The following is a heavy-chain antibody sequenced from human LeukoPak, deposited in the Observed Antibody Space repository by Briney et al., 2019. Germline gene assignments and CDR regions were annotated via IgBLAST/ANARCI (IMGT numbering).Heavy chain of an antibody. J-gene: IGHJ3*02. Sequence: GSLRLSCAASGFTFSSYAMSWVRQAPGKGLEWVSGISGSGISTYYADSVKGRFTISRDNSKNTLYLQMNSLRVEDTAVYYCAKSWNYYGSSGDDALDIWGQGTMVTVSS. CDR2: ISGSGIST. D-gene: IGHD3-22*01. CDR1: GFTFSSYA. V-gene: IGHV3-23*01. CDR3: AKSWNYYGSSGDDALDI.